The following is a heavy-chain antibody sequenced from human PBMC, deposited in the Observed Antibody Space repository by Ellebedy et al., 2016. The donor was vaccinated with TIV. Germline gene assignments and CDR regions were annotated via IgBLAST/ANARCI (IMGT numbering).Heavy chain of an antibody. CDR2: VFYSGNT. D-gene: IGHD3-10*01. V-gene: IGHV4-59*01. Sequence: SETLSLTCTVSGGSISSYYWSWIRQPPGRGLEWIGYVFYSGNTNYNPSLKSRVTISVDTSKNQFSLKLNSVTAADTAVYYCARGNWFGELGGYLDSWGQGTLVTVSS. J-gene: IGHJ4*02. CDR3: ARGNWFGELGGYLDS. CDR1: GGSISSYY.